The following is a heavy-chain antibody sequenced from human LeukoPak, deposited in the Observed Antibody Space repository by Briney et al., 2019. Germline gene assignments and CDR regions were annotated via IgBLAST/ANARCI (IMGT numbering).Heavy chain of an antibody. CDR2: IGGSGGST. D-gene: IGHD1/OR15-1a*01. Sequence: GGSLRLSCAASGFTFSSYAMSWVRQAPGKGLEWVSAIGGSGGSTYYADSVKGRFTISRDNSKNTLYLQMNSLRAEDTAVYYCAKALHSGTSIPNYFDYWGQGTLVTVSS. CDR1: GFTFSSYA. J-gene: IGHJ4*02. CDR3: AKALHSGTSIPNYFDY. V-gene: IGHV3-23*01.